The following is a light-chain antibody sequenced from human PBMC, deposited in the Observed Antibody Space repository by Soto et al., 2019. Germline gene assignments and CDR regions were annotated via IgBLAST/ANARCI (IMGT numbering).Light chain of an antibody. CDR2: EAS. Sequence: DIQMTQSPSSISASVGDRVTITCRASQGITNRLAWYQQKPGQAPTLLIYEASNLRSGVPSRISGSGAGTDFTLTISSLQPEDFANYYCQQANSFTITFGQGTRLEIK. J-gene: IGKJ5*01. V-gene: IGKV1D-12*01. CDR3: QQANSFTIT. CDR1: QGITNR.